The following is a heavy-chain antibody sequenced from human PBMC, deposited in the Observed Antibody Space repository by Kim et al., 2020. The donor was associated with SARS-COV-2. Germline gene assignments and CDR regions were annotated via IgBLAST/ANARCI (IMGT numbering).Heavy chain of an antibody. V-gene: IGHV3-23*01. CDR2: ISGSGGST. J-gene: IGHJ6*02. CDR3: ATSVLLWFGELYGMDV. Sequence: GGSLRLSCAASGFTFSSYAMSWVRQAPGKGLEWVSAISGSGGSTYYADSVKGRFTISRDNSKNTLYLQMNSLRAEDTAVYYCATSVLLWFGELYGMDVWGQGTTVTVSS. CDR1: GFTFSSYA. D-gene: IGHD3-10*01.